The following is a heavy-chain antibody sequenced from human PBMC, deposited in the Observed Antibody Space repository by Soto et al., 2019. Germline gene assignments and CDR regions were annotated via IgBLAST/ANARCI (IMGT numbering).Heavy chain of an antibody. CDR1: GDSVSGNSAA. CDR3: PREFPYYESSDSYFDY. CDR2: TYYRSKWYN. J-gene: IGHJ4*02. V-gene: IGHV6-1*01. Sequence: TLSLTCAISGDSVSGNSAAWNWIRQSPSRGLEWLGRTYYRSKWYNDYSVSVKSRITVTPDTSKNQFSLHLKSVTPEDTAVYYCPREFPYYESSDSYFDYWGQGALVTVSS. D-gene: IGHD3-16*01.